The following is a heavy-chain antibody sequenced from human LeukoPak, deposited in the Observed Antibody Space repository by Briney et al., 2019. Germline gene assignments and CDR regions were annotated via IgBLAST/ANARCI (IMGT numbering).Heavy chain of an antibody. Sequence: ASVKVSCKASGYTFTAYFMHWVRQAPGQGLEWMGRINPNSGGTDYAQKFQGRVTMTRDTSISTAYMELSRLTSDDTAVYYCANSGYGYPYYMDVWGKGTTVTVSS. CDR1: GYTFTAYF. CDR3: ANSGYGYPYYMDV. CDR2: INPNSGGT. D-gene: IGHD5-12*01. V-gene: IGHV1-2*06. J-gene: IGHJ6*03.